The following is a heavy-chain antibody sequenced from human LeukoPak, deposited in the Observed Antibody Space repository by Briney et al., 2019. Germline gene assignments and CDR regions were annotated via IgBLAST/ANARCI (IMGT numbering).Heavy chain of an antibody. CDR3: ARDRDDIAAGYFDY. CDR1: GGTLSSHA. J-gene: IGHJ4*02. D-gene: IGHD6-13*01. CDR2: IIPIFGTA. V-gene: IGHV1-69*01. Sequence: PVKVSCKASGGTLSSHAISWVRQAPGQGLEWMGGIIPIFGTANYAQKFQGRVTITADESTSTAYMELSSLRSEDTAVYYCARDRDDIAAGYFDYWGQGTLVTVSS.